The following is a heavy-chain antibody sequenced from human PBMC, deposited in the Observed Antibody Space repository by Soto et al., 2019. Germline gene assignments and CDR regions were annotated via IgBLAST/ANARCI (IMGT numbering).Heavy chain of an antibody. CDR2: INHSGST. D-gene: IGHD5-18*01. CDR3: ARGVRGYSYGKQATYFDY. CDR1: GGSFSGYY. V-gene: IGHV4-34*01. J-gene: IGHJ4*02. Sequence: SETLSLTCAVYGGSFSGYYWSWIRQPPGKGLEWIGEINHSGSTNYNPSLKSRVTISVDTSKNQFSLKLSSVTAADTAVYYCARGVRGYSYGKQATYFDYWGQGTLVTVSS.